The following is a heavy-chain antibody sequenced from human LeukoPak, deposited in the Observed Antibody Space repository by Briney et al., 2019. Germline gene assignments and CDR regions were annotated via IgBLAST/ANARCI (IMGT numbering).Heavy chain of an antibody. CDR3: ASSSNYVYYYYGMDV. Sequence: GESLKISCKGSGYSFTSYWIGWVRQMPGKGLEWVGIIYPGDSDTRYSPSFQGQVTISADKSISTAYLQWSSLKASDTAMYYCASSSNYVYYYYGMDVWGQGTTVTVSS. D-gene: IGHD4-11*01. J-gene: IGHJ6*02. CDR2: IYPGDSDT. V-gene: IGHV5-51*01. CDR1: GYSFTSYW.